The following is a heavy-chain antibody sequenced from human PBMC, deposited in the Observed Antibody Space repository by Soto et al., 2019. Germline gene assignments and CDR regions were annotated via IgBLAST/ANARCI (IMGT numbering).Heavy chain of an antibody. CDR3: ASRDPGTSVDY. V-gene: IGHV4-4*02. CDR2: IYRTGST. J-gene: IGHJ4*02. D-gene: IGHD1-7*01. CDR1: GGSLTSNNW. Sequence: SETLSLTCAVSGGSLTSNNWWTWVRQPPGQGLEWIGEIYRTGSTNYNPSLKSRVTISLDKSENQFSLKVTSLTAADMAVYYCASRDPGTSVDYWGQGTLVTVSS.